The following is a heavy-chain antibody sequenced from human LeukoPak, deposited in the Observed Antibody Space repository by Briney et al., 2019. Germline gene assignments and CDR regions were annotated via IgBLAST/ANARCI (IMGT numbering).Heavy chain of an antibody. V-gene: IGHV3-48*01. CDR1: GFTFSSYS. J-gene: IGHJ4*02. CDR2: ISSSSSTI. D-gene: IGHD6-13*01. CDR3: ARDRYSSLDY. Sequence: GGSLRLSCAASGFTFSSYSMNWVRQAPEKGLEWVSYISSSSSTIYYADSVKGRFTISRDNAKDSLYLQMNSLRAEDTAVYYCARDRYSSLDYWGQGTLVTVSS.